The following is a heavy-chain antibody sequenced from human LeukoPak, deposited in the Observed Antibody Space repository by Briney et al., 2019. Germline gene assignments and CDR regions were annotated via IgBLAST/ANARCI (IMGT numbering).Heavy chain of an antibody. Sequence: PGGSLRLSCAASGFTFSRSGMSWVRQTPGKGLELVSAISGGGDSTYHADSVKGRFTISRDNSKNTLYLQMNSLRVEDTAVYYCAKVDNWKYGHHDYWGQGTLVTVSS. J-gene: IGHJ4*02. CDR3: AKVDNWKYGHHDY. V-gene: IGHV3-23*01. D-gene: IGHD1-1*01. CDR2: ISGGGDST. CDR1: GFTFSRSG.